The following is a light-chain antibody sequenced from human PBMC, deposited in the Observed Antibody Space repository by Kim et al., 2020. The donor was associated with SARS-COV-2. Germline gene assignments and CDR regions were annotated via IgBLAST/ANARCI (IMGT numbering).Light chain of an antibody. Sequence: SSELTQDPAVSVALGQTVIITCQGDSLRNYFASWYQQKPGQAPLLVMYGGDNRPSGIPDRFSSSSSGSTASLTITASQPEDEADYYCYSRDTGGDHVLFG. J-gene: IGLJ3*02. CDR1: SLRNYF. CDR3: YSRDTGGDHVL. V-gene: IGLV3-19*01. CDR2: GGD.